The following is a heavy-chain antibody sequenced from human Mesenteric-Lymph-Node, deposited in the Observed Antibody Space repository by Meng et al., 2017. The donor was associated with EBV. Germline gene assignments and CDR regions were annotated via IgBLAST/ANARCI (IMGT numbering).Heavy chain of an antibody. CDR2: ISTYSGNT. J-gene: IGHJ5*02. CDR3: ATEARSGTFNWFDP. Sequence: QGQLAESGAEVKKPGVSVKVSCKASGYIFTSYGINWVRQAPGQGLEWMGWISTYSGNTDYAQNFQGRVTMTTDTSTSTAYMELRSLKSDDTAVFYCATEARSGTFNWFDPWGQGTLVTVSS. V-gene: IGHV1-18*01. CDR1: GYIFTSYG. D-gene: IGHD1-1*01.